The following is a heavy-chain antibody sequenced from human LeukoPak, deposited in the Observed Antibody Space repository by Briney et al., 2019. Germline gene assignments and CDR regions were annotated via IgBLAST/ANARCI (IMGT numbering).Heavy chain of an antibody. D-gene: IGHD3-10*01. CDR2: ISSSSSYT. Sequence: GGSLRLSCAASGFTFSDYYMSWIRQAPGKGLEWVSYISSSSSYTNYADSVKGRFTISRDNAKNSLYLQMNSLRAEDTAEYYCARDPTMVRVSDTINWFDPWGQGTLVTVSS. V-gene: IGHV3-11*06. J-gene: IGHJ5*02. CDR1: GFTFSDYY. CDR3: ARDPTMVRVSDTINWFDP.